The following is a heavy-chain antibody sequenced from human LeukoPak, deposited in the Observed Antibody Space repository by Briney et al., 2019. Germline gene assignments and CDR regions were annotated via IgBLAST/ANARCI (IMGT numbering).Heavy chain of an antibody. CDR1: GFTFSNYW. J-gene: IGHJ6*03. Sequence: GGSLRLSCAASGFTFSNYWMSWVRQAPGKGLEGVANINQDGSTKYYVDSVKGRFTISRDNAKNSLYLQMNSLRAEDTAVYYCAQLFYYYYYMDVCGNGTTVTVSS. CDR2: INQDGSTK. CDR3: AQLFYYYYYMDV. V-gene: IGHV3-7*01. D-gene: IGHD1-1*01.